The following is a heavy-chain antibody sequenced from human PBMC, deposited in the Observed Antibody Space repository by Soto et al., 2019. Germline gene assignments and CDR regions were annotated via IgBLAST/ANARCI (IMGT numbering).Heavy chain of an antibody. D-gene: IGHD4-4*01. V-gene: IGHV1-69*18. Sequence: QVRLVQSEAEVKKPGSSVKVSCKASGGVFRTFSIYWVRQAPGQGLEWMGRIIPIFGTPNYAPRFQGRVTISADESTNTGYMEVSSLTSEDTAMYFCAGRQGGNLRRYYNMDVWGQGTTVTVSS. CDR1: GGVFRTFS. CDR2: IIPIFGTP. CDR3: AGRQGGNLRRYYNMDV. J-gene: IGHJ6*02.